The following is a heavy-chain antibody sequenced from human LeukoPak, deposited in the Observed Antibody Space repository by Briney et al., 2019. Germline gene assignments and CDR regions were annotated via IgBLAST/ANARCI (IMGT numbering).Heavy chain of an antibody. J-gene: IGHJ4*02. D-gene: IGHD6-13*01. V-gene: IGHV3-7*01. CDR1: GFIFSNYY. CDR2: IKQDGSEK. CDR3: ATSSSWPGAIDY. Sequence: GGSLRLSCAASGFIFSNYYMTWVRQAPGKGLEWVANIKQDGSEKYYLDSLMGRFTISRDNTKNSLYLQANSLTAEDTAVYYCATSSSWPGAIDYWGQGTLVTVSS.